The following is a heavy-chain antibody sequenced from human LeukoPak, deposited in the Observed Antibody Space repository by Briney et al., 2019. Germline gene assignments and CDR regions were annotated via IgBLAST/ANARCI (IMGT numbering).Heavy chain of an antibody. D-gene: IGHD6-6*01. V-gene: IGHV3-7*01. Sequence: GGSLRLSCAASGFTFSSYWMSWVRQAPGKGLEWEANIKQDGSEKYYVDSVKGRFTISRDNAKNSLYLQMNSLRAEDTAVYYCARVRSIAARRYYYYYYMNVWGKGTTVTVSS. J-gene: IGHJ6*03. CDR2: IKQDGSEK. CDR1: GFTFSSYW. CDR3: ARVRSIAARRYYYYYYMNV.